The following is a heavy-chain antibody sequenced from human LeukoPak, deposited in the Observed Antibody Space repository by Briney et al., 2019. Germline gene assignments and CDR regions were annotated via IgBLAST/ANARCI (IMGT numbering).Heavy chain of an antibody. Sequence: GGSLRLSCAASGFTFSSYAMSWVHQAPGKGLEWVSAISGSGGSTYYADSVKGRFTISRDNSKNTLYLQMNSLRAEDTAVYYCAKDRPAWYSSSWYFDYWGQGTLVTVSS. CDR3: AKDRPAWYSSSWYFDY. D-gene: IGHD6-13*01. CDR2: ISGSGGST. V-gene: IGHV3-23*01. J-gene: IGHJ4*02. CDR1: GFTFSSYA.